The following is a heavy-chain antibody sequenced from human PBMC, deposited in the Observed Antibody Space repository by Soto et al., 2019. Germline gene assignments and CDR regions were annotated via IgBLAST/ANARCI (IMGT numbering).Heavy chain of an antibody. V-gene: IGHV3-23*05. J-gene: IGHJ4*02. CDR3: AEKGLVGSGNYFDC. D-gene: IGHD3-10*01. CDR2: IDTSGRDT. Sequence: GGSLRLSCAASGFTFSSHAMSWVRQAPGKGLEWVSGIDTSGRDTYYADSVKGRFTVSRDNSKNTLYLQMSSLRAEDTAVYYCAEKGLVGSGNYFDCWGQGTLVTVSS. CDR1: GFTFSSHA.